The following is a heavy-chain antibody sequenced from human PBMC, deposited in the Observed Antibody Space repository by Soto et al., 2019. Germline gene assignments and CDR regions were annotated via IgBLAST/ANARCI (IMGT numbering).Heavy chain of an antibody. D-gene: IGHD3-22*01. CDR3: ARGPSSGYYPD. CDR2: MNPNSGNT. J-gene: IGHJ4*02. CDR1: GSTFTSYD. Sequence: QVHLVQSGAEVKKPGASVKVSCKTSGSTFTSYDINWVRQATGQGLEWMGWMNPNSGNTGYAQKFQGRVTRTRNTSISTAFMELSSLKSEDTAVYYCARGPSSGYYPDWGQGTLVTVSS. V-gene: IGHV1-8*01.